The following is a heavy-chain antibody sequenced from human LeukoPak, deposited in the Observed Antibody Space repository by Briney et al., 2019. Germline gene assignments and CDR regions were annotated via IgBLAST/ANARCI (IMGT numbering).Heavy chain of an antibody. CDR3: ARDWAFWVRGVIPQPGAFDI. D-gene: IGHD3-10*01. Sequence: SETLSLTYTVSGGSISSYYWSWIRQPAGKGLEWIGRIYTSGSTNYNPSLKSRVTMSVDTSKNQFSLKLSSVTAADTAVYYCARDWAFWVRGVIPQPGAFDIWGQGTMVTVSS. CDR1: GGSISSYY. V-gene: IGHV4-4*07. J-gene: IGHJ3*02. CDR2: IYTSGST.